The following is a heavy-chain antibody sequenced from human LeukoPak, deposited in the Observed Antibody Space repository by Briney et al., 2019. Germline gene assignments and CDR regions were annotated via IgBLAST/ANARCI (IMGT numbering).Heavy chain of an antibody. D-gene: IGHD6-13*01. J-gene: IGHJ4*02. Sequence: ASVTVSCKTSGFRLSDYYFHWVRQAPGQRLEWMGWIRGDTGDTDSPQKFQGRVTMTRDTSINTAYMELSRLTFDDTAMYFCARVRGNSCDYWGQGTLVTVSS. V-gene: IGHV1-2*02. CDR3: ARVRGNSCDY. CDR2: IRGDTGDT. CDR1: GFRLSDYY.